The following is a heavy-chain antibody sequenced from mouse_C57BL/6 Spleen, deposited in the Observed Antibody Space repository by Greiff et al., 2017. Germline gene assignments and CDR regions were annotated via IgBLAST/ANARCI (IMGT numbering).Heavy chain of an antibody. CDR2: IDPADGNT. J-gene: IGHJ3*01. Sequence: EVQLQQSVAELVRPGASVKLSCTASGFEIKSTCMHWVKQRPGKGLEWIGRIDPADGNTKYAPQFQGQATITAYTSSNTPYLQLSSLTSEDTAIYYCPRSSGNPPCWGQGTLVTVSA. CDR3: PRSSGNPPC. CDR1: GFEIKSTC. V-gene: IGHV14-3*01. D-gene: IGHD2-1*01.